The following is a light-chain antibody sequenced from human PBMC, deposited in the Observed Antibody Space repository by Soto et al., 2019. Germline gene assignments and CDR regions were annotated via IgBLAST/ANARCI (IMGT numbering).Light chain of an antibody. CDR3: QQRRNWPRT. V-gene: IGKV3-11*01. J-gene: IGKJ4*01. CDR1: QSVSSN. CDR2: GAS. Sequence: EIVLTQSPATLSFSPGERATLSCRASQSVSSNLAWYQQKPGQAPRLLIYGASNRATGIPARFSGSGSGTDFTLTISSLEPEDFAVYYCQQRRNWPRTFGGGTKVEIK.